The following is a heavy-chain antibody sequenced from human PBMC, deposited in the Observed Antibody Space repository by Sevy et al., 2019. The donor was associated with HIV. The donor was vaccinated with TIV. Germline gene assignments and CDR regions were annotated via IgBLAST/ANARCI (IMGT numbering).Heavy chain of an antibody. CDR1: AFTFSSYA. CDR3: AKGDNHYAIDY. V-gene: IGHV3-23*01. Sequence: GGSLRLSCAASAFTFSSYAMSWVRQVPGKGLEWVAAISGSGGSTYYANSVEGRFTISRDSFKKTLYLQMNSLRAEDTAVYYCAKGDNHYAIDYWGQGTLVTVSS. J-gene: IGHJ4*02. CDR2: ISGSGGST. D-gene: IGHD4-17*01.